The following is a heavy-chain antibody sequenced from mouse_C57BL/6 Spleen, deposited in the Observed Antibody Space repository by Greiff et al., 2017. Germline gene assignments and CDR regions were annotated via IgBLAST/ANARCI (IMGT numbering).Heavy chain of an antibody. CDR3: ASDSSGYGFAY. Sequence: QVQLKQSGPELVKPGASVKISCKASGYSFTSYYIHWVKQRPGQGLEWIGWIYPGSGNTKYNEKFKGKATLTADTSSSTAYMQLSSLTSEDSAVYYCASDSSGYGFAYWGQGTLVTVSA. CDR2: IYPGSGNT. J-gene: IGHJ3*01. CDR1: GYSFTSYY. D-gene: IGHD3-2*02. V-gene: IGHV1-66*01.